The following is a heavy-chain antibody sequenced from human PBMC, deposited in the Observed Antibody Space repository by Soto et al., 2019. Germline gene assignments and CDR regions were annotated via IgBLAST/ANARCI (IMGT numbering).Heavy chain of an antibody. J-gene: IGHJ6*02. CDR1: GYTFTSYY. Sequence: QVQLVQSGAEVKKPGASVKVSCKASGYTFTSYYMHWVRQAPGQGLEWMGIINPSGGSTSYAQKFPGRVTLNRDTVPETGHMEPSSPRTGDTAVYYFGKNVDPYGNDVWGQGTNVTVSS. D-gene: IGHD1-1*01. CDR2: INPSGGST. CDR3: GKNVDPYGNDV. V-gene: IGHV1-46*01.